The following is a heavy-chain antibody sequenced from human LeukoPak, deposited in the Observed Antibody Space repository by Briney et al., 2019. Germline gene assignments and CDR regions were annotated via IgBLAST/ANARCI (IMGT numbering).Heavy chain of an antibody. CDR1: GFTFSSYW. CDR2: IKQSGSDT. CDR3: ARRVYCSGGSGYGSRYVDY. V-gene: IGHV3-7*01. D-gene: IGHD2-15*01. Sequence: PGGSLRLSCAASGFTFSSYWMSWVRQAPGKGLEWVANIKQSGSDTYYADSVKGRFTISRDNAKNSVYLQMNSLRAEDTAVYYCARRVYCSGGSGYGSRYVDYWGQGTLVTVSS. J-gene: IGHJ4*02.